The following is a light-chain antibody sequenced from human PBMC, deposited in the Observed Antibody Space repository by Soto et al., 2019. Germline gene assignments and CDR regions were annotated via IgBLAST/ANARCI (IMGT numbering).Light chain of an antibody. CDR3: QSYDSSLSVV. Sequence: QSVLTQPPSVSGAPGQRVTISCTGSSSNIGAGYDVHWYQQLPGTAPKLLIYGNSNRPSGVPDRFSGSKSGTSASLAITGLQAEDEADSYSQSYDSSLSVVFGGGTKLTVL. J-gene: IGLJ2*01. V-gene: IGLV1-40*01. CDR2: GNS. CDR1: SSNIGAGYD.